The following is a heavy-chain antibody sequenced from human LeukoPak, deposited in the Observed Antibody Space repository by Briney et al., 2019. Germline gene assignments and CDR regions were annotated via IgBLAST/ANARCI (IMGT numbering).Heavy chain of an antibody. J-gene: IGHJ6*04. Sequence: PSETLSLTCTVSGGSISSSSYYWGWIRQPPGKGLEWIGSIYYSGSTYYNPSLKSRVTISVDTSKNQFSLKLSSVTAADTAVYYCARSVPAAMGGALDVWGKGTTVTISS. V-gene: IGHV4-39*07. D-gene: IGHD2-2*01. CDR2: IYYSGST. CDR3: ARSVPAAMGGALDV. CDR1: GGSISSSSYY.